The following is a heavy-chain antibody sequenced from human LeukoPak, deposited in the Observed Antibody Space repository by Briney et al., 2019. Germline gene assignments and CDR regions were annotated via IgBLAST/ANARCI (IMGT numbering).Heavy chain of an antibody. J-gene: IGHJ5*01. CDR3: ARDRLPRGFYGGLDS. CDR2: IYHSGTT. CDR1: SYSISSGYY. D-gene: IGHD3-3*01. V-gene: IGHV4-38-2*02. Sequence: PSETLSLTCTVSSYSISSGYYWGWIRPPPGKGLEWIGSIYHSGTTYYNPSLKSRVAISVDTSKNQFSLKLSSVTTADTAVYYCARDRLPRGFYGGLDSWGQGSLVTVSS.